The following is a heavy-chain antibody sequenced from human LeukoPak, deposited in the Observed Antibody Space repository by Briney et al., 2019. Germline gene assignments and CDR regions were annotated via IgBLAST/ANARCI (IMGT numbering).Heavy chain of an antibody. Sequence: GASVKVSCKASGYTFTSYDINWVRQATGQGLEWMGWMNPNSGNTGYAQKFQGRVTMTRNNSISTAYMELSSLRSEDTAVDYCARTTEGGYTYGYFYYYYMDVWGKGTTVTISS. CDR2: MNPNSGNT. J-gene: IGHJ6*03. D-gene: IGHD5-18*01. V-gene: IGHV1-8*01. CDR3: ARTTEGGYTYGYFYYYYMDV. CDR1: GYTFTSYD.